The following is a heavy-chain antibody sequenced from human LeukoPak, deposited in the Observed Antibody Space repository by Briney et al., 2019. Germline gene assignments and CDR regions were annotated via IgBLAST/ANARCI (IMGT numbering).Heavy chain of an antibody. CDR2: INPNNGVT. Sequence: GASVKVSCKASGYIFTAHYIHWVRQAPGQGLEWMGWINPNNGVTNYAQKFQGRVTMTRDTSITTAYMELSSLRSGDTAVYYCARDPGSYYDSSAQMSGGAFDIWGQGTMVTVSS. V-gene: IGHV1-2*02. J-gene: IGHJ3*02. CDR1: GYIFTAHY. CDR3: ARDPGSYYDSSAQMSGGAFDI. D-gene: IGHD3-22*01.